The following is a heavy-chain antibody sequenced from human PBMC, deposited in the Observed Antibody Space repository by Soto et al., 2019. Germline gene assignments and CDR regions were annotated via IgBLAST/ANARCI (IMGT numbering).Heavy chain of an antibody. J-gene: IGHJ3*02. CDR3: ARPTYYYDSSGYYYLGAFDI. Sequence: PGGSLRLSCAASGFTFSSYGMHWVRQAPGKGLEWVAVIWYDGSNKYYADSVKGRFTISRDNSKNTLYLQMNSLRAEDTAVYYCARPTYYYDSSGYYYLGAFDIWGQGTMVTVSS. D-gene: IGHD3-22*01. CDR2: IWYDGSNK. V-gene: IGHV3-33*01. CDR1: GFTFSSYG.